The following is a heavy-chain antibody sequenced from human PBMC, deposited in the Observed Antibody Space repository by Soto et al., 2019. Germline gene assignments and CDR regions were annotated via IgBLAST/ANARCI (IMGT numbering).Heavy chain of an antibody. Sequence: GGSLRLSCAASGFTFSDYHMSWIRQAPGKGLEWVSYISSSGSTIYYADSVKGRFTISRDNAKNSLYLQMNSLRAEDTAVYYCVRTSLVVAAATREDYWGQGTLVTVPQ. CDR2: ISSSGSTI. CDR1: GFTFSDYH. CDR3: VRTSLVVAAATREDY. J-gene: IGHJ4*02. V-gene: IGHV3-11*04. D-gene: IGHD2-15*01.